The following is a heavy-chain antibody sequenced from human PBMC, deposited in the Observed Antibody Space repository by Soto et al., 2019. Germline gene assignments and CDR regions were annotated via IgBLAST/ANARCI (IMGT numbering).Heavy chain of an antibody. V-gene: IGHV4-30-2*01. CDR1: GCSISSGGYS. Sequence: SETLSLTCAVSGCSISSGGYSWSCIRQPPGKGLEWIGYIYHSGSTYYNPSLKSLVTISVDRSKNQFSLNLISVTAADTAVYYCARVPSPWGQGTLVTVSS. CDR3: ARVPSP. CDR2: IYHSGST. J-gene: IGHJ5*02.